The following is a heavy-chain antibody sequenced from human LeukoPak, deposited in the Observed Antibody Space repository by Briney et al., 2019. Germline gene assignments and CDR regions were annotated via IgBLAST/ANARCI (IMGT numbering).Heavy chain of an antibody. CDR2: LIPVLGMS. CDR3: ARDRGGGFDLAFFDH. J-gene: IGHJ4*02. Sequence: SVKVSCKSSGGSFSTYAVNWVRQAPGQGLEWMGRLIPVLGMSHYAPGFQGRVTLTADRSTNTAYMELDRLTSDDTAVYFCARDRGGGFDLAFFDHWGQGTLVTVSP. D-gene: IGHD5-12*01. CDR1: GGSFSTYA. V-gene: IGHV1-69*04.